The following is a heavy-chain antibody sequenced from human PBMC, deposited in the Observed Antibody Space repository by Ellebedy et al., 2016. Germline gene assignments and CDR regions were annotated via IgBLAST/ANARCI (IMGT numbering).Heavy chain of an antibody. CDR1: GFTFSSYG. Sequence: GGSLRLSCAASGFTFSSYGMHWVRQAPGKGLEWVAVIWYDGSNKYYADSVKGRFTISRDNSKNTLYLQMNSLRAEDTAVYYCARRHSGYSSSWYVGDFDYWGQGTLVTVSS. CDR3: ARRHSGYSSSWYVGDFDY. V-gene: IGHV3-33*01. J-gene: IGHJ4*02. D-gene: IGHD6-13*01. CDR2: IWYDGSNK.